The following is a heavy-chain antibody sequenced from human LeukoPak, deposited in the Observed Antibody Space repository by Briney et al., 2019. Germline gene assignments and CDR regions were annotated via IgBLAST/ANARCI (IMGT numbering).Heavy chain of an antibody. V-gene: IGHV4-39*01. D-gene: IGHD5-18*01. J-gene: IGHJ4*02. CDR1: GDSISTSGYY. Sequence: SETLSLTCTVSGDSISTSGYYWDWIRQPPGKGLEWFGSIYYSGSTYYNPSLKSRVTISVDTSKNQFSLKLSSVTAADTAVYYCATGDRYSYALDYWGQGTLVAASS. CDR3: ATGDRYSYALDY. CDR2: IYYSGST.